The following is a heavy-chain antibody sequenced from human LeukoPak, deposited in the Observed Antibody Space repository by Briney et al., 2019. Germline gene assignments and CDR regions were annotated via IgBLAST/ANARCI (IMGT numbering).Heavy chain of an antibody. CDR1: GFTFSNAW. CDR3: TTVGYSGSYYAEYFQH. CDR2: IKSKTDGGTT. D-gene: IGHD1-26*01. J-gene: IGHJ1*01. V-gene: IGHV3-15*07. Sequence: GSLRLSCAASGFTFSNAWMNWVRQAPGKGLEWVGRIKSKTDGGTTDYAAPVKGRFTISRDDSKNTLYLQMNSLKTEDTAVYYCTTVGYSGSYYAEYFQHWGQGTLVTVSP.